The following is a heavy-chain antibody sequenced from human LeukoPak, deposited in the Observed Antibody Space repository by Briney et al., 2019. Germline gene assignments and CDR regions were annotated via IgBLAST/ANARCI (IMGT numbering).Heavy chain of an antibody. J-gene: IGHJ6*04. Sequence: ASVKVSCKASGYTFTSYFIHWVRQAPGQGLEWTGIINPDDHSTNYAQNFQGRVTVTRDTSTSTVYMQVSSLRFEDTAVYYCARGTATLMDVWGKGTTVTVSS. V-gene: IGHV1-46*01. D-gene: IGHD5-18*01. CDR2: INPDDHST. CDR3: ARGTATLMDV. CDR1: GYTFTSYF.